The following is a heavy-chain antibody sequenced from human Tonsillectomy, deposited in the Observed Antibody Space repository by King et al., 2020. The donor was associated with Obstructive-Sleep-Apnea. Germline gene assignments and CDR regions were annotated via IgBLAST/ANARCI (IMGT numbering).Heavy chain of an antibody. J-gene: IGHJ4*02. CDR1: GYTFTSYW. Sequence: EVQLVESGVEVKKPGESLKISCKGSGYTFTSYWIGWFRQVPGKGLEWMGIIHPGDSNIRYSPSFQGQVTIAADKSINTAYLQWSSLKASDTAMYYCARPGVSFSLTWYYFDYWGQGTLVTVSS. CDR3: ARPGVSFSLTWYYFDY. V-gene: IGHV5-51*01. CDR2: IHPGDSNI. D-gene: IGHD3-16*02.